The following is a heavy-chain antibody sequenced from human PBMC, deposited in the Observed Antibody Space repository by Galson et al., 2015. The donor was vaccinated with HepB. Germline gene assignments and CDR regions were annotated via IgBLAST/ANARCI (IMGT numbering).Heavy chain of an antibody. CDR3: ARVAGTIFYYGMDV. D-gene: IGHD2-15*01. V-gene: IGHV6-1*01. Sequence: CAISGDSVSSNSAAWYWIRQSPSRGLEWLGRTYYRAKWYHDYAVSVRGRIPINPDTSKNQFSLHRNFVTPEDTAVYDCARVAGTIFYYGMDVWDQGTTVTVSS. CDR1: GDSVSSNSAA. J-gene: IGHJ6*02. CDR2: TYYRAKWYH.